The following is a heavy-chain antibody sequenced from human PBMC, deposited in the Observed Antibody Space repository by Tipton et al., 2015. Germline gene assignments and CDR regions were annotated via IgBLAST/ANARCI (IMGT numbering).Heavy chain of an antibody. D-gene: IGHD2-21*02. CDR2: LYFSGST. CDR3: ASPSLPHDRGDYYFQS. V-gene: IGHV4-39*01. CDR1: GASLSNYY. J-gene: IGHJ4*02. Sequence: TLSLTCTVSGASLSNYYWAWIRQPPGKGLEWIGSLYFSGSTYYNPSLKSRVTISIDRFKNQFSLKLSSVTAADTAVYYCASPSLPHDRGDYYFQSWGQGSLVTVSS.